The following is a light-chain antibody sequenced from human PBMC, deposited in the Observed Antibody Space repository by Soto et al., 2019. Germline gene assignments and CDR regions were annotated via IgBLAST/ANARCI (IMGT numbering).Light chain of an antibody. CDR3: QAWDSSTAV. CDR2: QDS. CDR1: KLGDKY. J-gene: IGLJ2*01. V-gene: IGLV3-1*01. Sequence: SYELTQPPSVSVSPGQTASITCSGDKLGDKYACWYQQKPGQSPVLVISQDSKRPSGIPERFSGSNSGNTATLTISGPQAMDEADYYCQAWDSSTAVFGGGSKLTVL.